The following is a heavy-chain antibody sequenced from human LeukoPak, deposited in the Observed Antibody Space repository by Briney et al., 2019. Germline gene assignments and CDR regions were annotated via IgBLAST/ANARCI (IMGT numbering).Heavy chain of an antibody. CDR2: FSNFNGKT. CDR1: GYSFSGNG. J-gene: IGHJ4*02. V-gene: IGHV1-18*01. Sequence: ASVKVSCKASGYSFSGNGITWVRQAPGQGLEWMGWFSNFNGKTNYAPKFQGRVIMTTDTSTSTAYMELRSLRSDDTAVYYCARDYTYYYGSGAYWGQGTLVTVSS. D-gene: IGHD3-10*01. CDR3: ARDYTYYYGSGAY.